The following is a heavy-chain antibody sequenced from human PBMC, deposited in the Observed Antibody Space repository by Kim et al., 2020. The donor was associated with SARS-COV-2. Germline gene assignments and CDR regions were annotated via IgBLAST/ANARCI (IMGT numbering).Heavy chain of an antibody. V-gene: IGHV4-59*01. CDR3: AREVEAAAGTNWFDP. CDR2: IYYSGST. CDR1: GGSISSYY. D-gene: IGHD6-13*01. J-gene: IGHJ5*02. Sequence: SETLSLTCTVSGGSISSYYWSWIRQPPGKALEWIGYIYYSGSTNYNPSLKSRVTISVDTSKNQFSLKLSSVTAADTAVYYCAREVEAAAGTNWFDPWGQGTLVTVSS.